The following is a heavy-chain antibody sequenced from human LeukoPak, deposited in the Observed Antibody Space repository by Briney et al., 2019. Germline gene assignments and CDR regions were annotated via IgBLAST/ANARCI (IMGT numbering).Heavy chain of an antibody. CDR2: IIPIFGTA. D-gene: IGHD5-18*01. V-gene: IGHV1-69*05. CDR3: ARSSRYSYGLGSYYFDY. J-gene: IGHJ4*02. CDR1: GGTFSSYA. Sequence: SVKVSCKASGGTFSSYAISWVRQATGQGLEWMGGIIPIFGTANYAQKFQGRVTITTDESTSTAYMELSSLRSEDTAVYYCARSSRYSYGLGSYYFDYWGQGTLVTVSS.